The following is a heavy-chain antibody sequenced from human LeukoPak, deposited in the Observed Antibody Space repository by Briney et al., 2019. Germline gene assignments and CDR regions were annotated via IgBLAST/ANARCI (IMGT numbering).Heavy chain of an antibody. CDR3: ARVPGVTRYFDS. CDR2: IKQDGREK. D-gene: IGHD4-23*01. V-gene: IGHV3-7*01. Sequence: GGSLRLFCAACGFTFTCCCISCVRETPGKGLVGVASIKQDGREKFYADSVKGRFTISRDNAKNSLYLQVDSLRAEDTAVYYCARVPGVTRYFDSWGQGILVTVSS. J-gene: IGHJ4*02. CDR1: GFTFTCCC.